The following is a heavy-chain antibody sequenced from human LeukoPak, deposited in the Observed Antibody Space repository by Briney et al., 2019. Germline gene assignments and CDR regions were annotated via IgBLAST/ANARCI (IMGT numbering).Heavy chain of an antibody. CDR1: GGSFSGYY. CDR3: ARVVRYCSGGRCYLVFDD. D-gene: IGHD2-15*01. Sequence: NPSETLSLTCAVYGGSFSGYYWSWIRQPPGKGLEWIGYIYYSGSTYYNPSLKSRVTISVDTSKNQVSLKLSSVTAADTAVYYCARVVRYCSGGRCYLVFDDWGQGTLVTVSS. J-gene: IGHJ4*02. V-gene: IGHV4-34*01. CDR2: IYYSGST.